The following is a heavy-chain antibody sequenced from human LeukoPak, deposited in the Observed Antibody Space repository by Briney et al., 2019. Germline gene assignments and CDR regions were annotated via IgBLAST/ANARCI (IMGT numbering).Heavy chain of an antibody. CDR2: IKQDGSEK. D-gene: IGHD4-17*01. CDR1: GFTFSRHW. V-gene: IGHV3-7*03. CDR3: ARGRLYGDWGIDY. J-gene: IGHJ4*02. Sequence: GGSLRLSCAASGFTFSRHWMSWVRQAPGKGLEWAANIKQDGSEKHYVDSVKGRFTISRDNAKNSLYLQMNSLGAEDTAVYYCARGRLYGDWGIDYWGQGTLVTVSS.